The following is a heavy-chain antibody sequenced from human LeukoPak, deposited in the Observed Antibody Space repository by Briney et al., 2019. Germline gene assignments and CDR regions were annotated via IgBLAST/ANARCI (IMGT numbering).Heavy chain of an antibody. Sequence: SETLSLTCTVSGYSISSGYYWSWIRQPAGKGLEWIGRIYTSGSTNYNPSLKSRVTISVDTSKNQFSLKLSSVTAADTAVYYCARDRVEIFGVAAFMDVWGKGTTVTVSS. V-gene: IGHV4-61*02. CDR1: GYSISSGYY. D-gene: IGHD3-3*01. CDR2: IYTSGST. J-gene: IGHJ6*03. CDR3: ARDRVEIFGVAAFMDV.